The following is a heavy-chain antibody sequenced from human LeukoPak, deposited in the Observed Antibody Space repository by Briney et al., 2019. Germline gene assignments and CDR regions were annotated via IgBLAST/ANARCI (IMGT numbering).Heavy chain of an antibody. V-gene: IGHV3-7*01. Sequence: GGSLRLSCAASGFTFSTYWMNWYRQAPGKGREWVGNINQDASKINYVDAVRGRFTISRDNAKNSLHLQMNSLRAEDTAVYYCATDRDNSDWQKRFDSWGQGTLVTVSS. CDR1: GFTFSTYW. J-gene: IGHJ4*02. CDR3: ATDRDNSDWQKRFDS. CDR2: INQDASKI. D-gene: IGHD2-21*02.